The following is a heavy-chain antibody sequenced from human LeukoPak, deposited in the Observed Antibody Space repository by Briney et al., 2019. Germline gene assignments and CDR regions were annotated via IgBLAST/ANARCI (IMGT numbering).Heavy chain of an antibody. CDR2: LSSDGITQ. CDR3: ARGAPRVVAFDH. D-gene: IGHD3-22*01. CDR1: GLSLTSYA. J-gene: IGHJ4*02. V-gene: IGHV3-30*04. Sequence: GGSLRLSCVASGLSLTSYAMHWVRQAPGKGLEWVTILSSDGITQNYADSVRGRFTISRDDSKKTLYLQMNSLRREDTAIYYCARGAPRVVAFDHWGQGALVTVSS.